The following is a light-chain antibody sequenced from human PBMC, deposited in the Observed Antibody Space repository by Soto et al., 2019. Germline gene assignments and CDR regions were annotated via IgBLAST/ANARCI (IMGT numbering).Light chain of an antibody. CDR3: QQSYATPWT. CDR1: QSISNY. V-gene: IGKV1-39*01. CDR2: AAS. J-gene: IGKJ1*01. Sequence: DIQMTQSPSSLSASVGDRITITCRANQSISNYLNWYQQRPGQAPKLLIYAASSFHSGAPSRVSGSGSGTDVTLTITNLQVEDFVTYFCQQSYATPWTFGQGTKVDI.